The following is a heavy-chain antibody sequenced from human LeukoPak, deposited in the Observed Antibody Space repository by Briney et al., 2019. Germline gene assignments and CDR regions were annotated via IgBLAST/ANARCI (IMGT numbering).Heavy chain of an antibody. CDR3: ARGVFGESLES. CDR2: MNPNVGGA. Sequence: ASVKVSCKASGHTFTGYYVYWVRQAPGQGLEWMGWMNPNVGGANFPQKFQGRVTVASDPAISAAYMELRRLRSDDTAVYYCARGVFGESLESWGQGTLVTVSS. J-gene: IGHJ4*02. CDR1: GHTFTGYY. D-gene: IGHD3-10*02. V-gene: IGHV1-2*02.